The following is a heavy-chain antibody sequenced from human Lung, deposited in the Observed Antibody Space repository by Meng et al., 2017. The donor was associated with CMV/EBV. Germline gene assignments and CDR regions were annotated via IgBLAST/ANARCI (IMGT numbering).Heavy chain of an antibody. CDR3: AKYRDCSSTSCSIRFDY. D-gene: IGHD2-2*01. V-gene: IGHV3-23*03. Sequence: GESLKISCAASGFTFSSYAMSWVRQAPGKGLEWVSVIYSGGSSTYYADSVKGRFTISRDNSKNTLYLQMNSLRAEDTAVYYCAKYRDCSSTSCSIRFDYWGQGTLVTVSS. J-gene: IGHJ4*02. CDR2: IYSGGSST. CDR1: GFTFSSYA.